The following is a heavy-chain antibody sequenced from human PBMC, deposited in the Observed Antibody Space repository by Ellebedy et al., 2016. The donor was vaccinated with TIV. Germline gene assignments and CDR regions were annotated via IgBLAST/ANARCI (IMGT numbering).Heavy chain of an antibody. CDR2: ISSSSNSI. CDR1: GFAFSSYN. V-gene: IGHV3-48*04. D-gene: IGHD3-3*01. CDR3: AGDFHPRYDFPEGYFDY. J-gene: IGHJ4*02. Sequence: GGSLRLSCAASGFAFSSYNMNWVRQAPGKGLEWLSYISSSSNSIYYADSVRGRFTISRDNAKSSLYLQMNSLRADDTAIYYCAGDFHPRYDFPEGYFDYWGQGTLVTVSS.